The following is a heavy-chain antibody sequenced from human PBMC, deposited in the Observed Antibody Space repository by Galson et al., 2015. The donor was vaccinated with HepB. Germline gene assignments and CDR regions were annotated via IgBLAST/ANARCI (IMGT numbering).Heavy chain of an antibody. J-gene: IGHJ3*02. D-gene: IGHD3-22*01. V-gene: IGHV4-59*12. Sequence: ETLSLTCTVSGGSISSYYWSWIRQPPGKGLEWIGYIYYSGSTNYNPSLKSRVTISLDPSKNQFSLKLNSVTAADTALYYCARDYYFDNTGSDAFDIWGQGTMVTVSS. CDR2: IYYSGST. CDR3: ARDYYFDNTGSDAFDI. CDR1: GGSISSYY.